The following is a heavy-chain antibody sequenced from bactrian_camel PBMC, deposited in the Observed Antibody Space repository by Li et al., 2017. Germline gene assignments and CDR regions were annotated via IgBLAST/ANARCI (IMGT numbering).Heavy chain of an antibody. J-gene: IGHJ4*01. V-gene: IGHV3S6*01. CDR2: TYDDGRMT. D-gene: IGHD5*01. CDR3: AAGRQVGIIWTRPEGFRV. CDR1: GDTDSLYC. Sequence: VQLVESGGGSVEAGGSLRLSCSASGDTDSLYCLAWYRQAPGKERQGLAGTYDDGRMTYYHDSVQGRFTISQDNATNTLYLQMNSLKPEDTAMYYCAAGRQVGIIWTRPEGFRVWGQGTQVTVSS.